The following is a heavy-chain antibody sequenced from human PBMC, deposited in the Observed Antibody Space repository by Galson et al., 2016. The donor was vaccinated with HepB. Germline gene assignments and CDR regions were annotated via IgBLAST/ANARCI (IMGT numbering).Heavy chain of an antibody. D-gene: IGHD3-9*01. V-gene: IGHV3-23*01. CDR2: ISPLGGSR. J-gene: IGHJ3*02. Sequence: SLRLSCAASGFTFSDYAMTWVRQAPGKGLECVSSISPLGGSRYYAGSVKGRFTVSRDNSKNTVILEMSSLRAEDTALYHCVKNQNHFDTLDGWTYDAFHIWGQGTMVTVSA. CDR1: GFTFSDYA. CDR3: VKNQNHFDTLDGWTYDAFHI.